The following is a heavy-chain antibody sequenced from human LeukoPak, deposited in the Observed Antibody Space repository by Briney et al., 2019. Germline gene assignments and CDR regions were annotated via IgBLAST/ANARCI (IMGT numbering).Heavy chain of an antibody. Sequence: ASVKVSCKASGYTFTGYYMHWVRQAPGQGLAWMGWINPNSGGTNYAQKFQGRVTMTRDTSISTAYMELSRLRSDDTAVYYCARDRVANHNYYYMDVWGKGTTVTVSS. D-gene: IGHD5-12*01. CDR3: ARDRVANHNYYYMDV. J-gene: IGHJ6*03. V-gene: IGHV1-2*02. CDR2: INPNSGGT. CDR1: GYTFTGYY.